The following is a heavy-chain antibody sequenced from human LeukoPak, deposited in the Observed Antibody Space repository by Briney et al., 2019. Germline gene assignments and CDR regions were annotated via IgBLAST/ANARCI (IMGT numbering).Heavy chain of an antibody. CDR2: ISGSGGST. V-gene: IGHV3-23*01. D-gene: IGHD3-10*01. CDR3: AKVYGSGSYFIYFDY. CDR1: GFTFSSYA. Sequence: GGSLRLSCAASGFTFSSYAMSWVRQAPGKGLEWVPAISGSGGSTYYADSVKGRFTISRDNSKNTLYLQMNSLRAEDTAVYYCAKVYGSGSYFIYFDYWGQGTLVTVSS. J-gene: IGHJ4*02.